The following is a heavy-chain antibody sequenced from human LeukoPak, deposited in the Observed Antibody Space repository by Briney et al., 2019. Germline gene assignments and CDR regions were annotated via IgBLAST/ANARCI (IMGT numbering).Heavy chain of an antibody. J-gene: IGHJ4*02. CDR3: ARDEWGIVGANIDY. CDR1: GFTFSSYA. D-gene: IGHD1-26*01. V-gene: IGHV3-30*04. Sequence: GRSLRLSCAASGFTFSSYAMHWVRQAPGKGLEWVAVISYDGSNKYYADSVKGRFTISRDNSKNTLYLRMNSLRAEDTAVYYCARDEWGIVGANIDYWGQGTLVTVSS. CDR2: ISYDGSNK.